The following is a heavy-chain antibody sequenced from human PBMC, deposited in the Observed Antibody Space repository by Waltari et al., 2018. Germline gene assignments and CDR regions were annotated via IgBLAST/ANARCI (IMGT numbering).Heavy chain of an antibody. CDR1: GYSISSGYY. CDR3: ARDYPYSSSWYPSYNWFDP. D-gene: IGHD6-13*01. V-gene: IGHV4-38-2*02. Sequence: QVQLQESGPGLVKPSETLSLTCAVSGYSISSGYYWGWIRQPPGKGREWIGSIYHSGSTYYNPSLKSRVTISVDTSKNQFSLKLSSVTAADTAVYYCARDYPYSSSWYPSYNWFDPWGQGTLVTVSS. CDR2: IYHSGST. J-gene: IGHJ5*02.